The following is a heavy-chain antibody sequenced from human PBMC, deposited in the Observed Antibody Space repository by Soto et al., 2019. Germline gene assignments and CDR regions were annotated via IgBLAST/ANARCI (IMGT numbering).Heavy chain of an antibody. J-gene: IGHJ5*02. CDR2: IHYSGST. D-gene: IGHD3-22*01. CDR3: ASNGYDYPNWFDP. CDR1: GGSICSYY. V-gene: IGHV4-59*01. Sequence: SETLSLTCTVSGGSICSYYWSWIRQPPGKGLEWIGYIHYSGSTNYNPSLKSRVTISLDTSKNQFSLKLSSVTAADTAVYYCASNGYDYPNWFDPWGQGTLVTVSS.